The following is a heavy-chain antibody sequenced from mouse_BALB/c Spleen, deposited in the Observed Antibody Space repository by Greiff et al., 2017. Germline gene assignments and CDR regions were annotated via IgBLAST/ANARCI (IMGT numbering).Heavy chain of an antibody. J-gene: IGHJ3*01. CDR3: ARNGFAY. Sequence: EVQGVESGGGLVQPGGSLKLSCAASGFTFSSYGMSWVRQTPDKRLELVATINSNGGSTYYPDIVKGRFTISRDNAKNTLYLQMSRLKSEDTAMYYCARNGFAYWGQGTLVTVSA. CDR1: GFTFSSYG. CDR2: INSNGGST. V-gene: IGHV5-6-3*01.